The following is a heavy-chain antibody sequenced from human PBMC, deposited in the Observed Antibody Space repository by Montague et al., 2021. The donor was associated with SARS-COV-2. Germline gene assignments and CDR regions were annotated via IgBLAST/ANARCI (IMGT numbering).Heavy chain of an antibody. Sequence: CAISGDSVSSNSAAWNWIRQSPSRRFDRLGRTYYRSKWYNDYAVSVKSRITINPDTSKNQFSLQLNSVTPEDTAVYYCARGFNTARVKFDYWGQGTLATVSS. D-gene: IGHD5-18*01. V-gene: IGHV6-1*01. CDR1: GDSVSSNSAA. CDR2: TYYRSKWYN. J-gene: IGHJ4*02. CDR3: ARGFNTARVKFDY.